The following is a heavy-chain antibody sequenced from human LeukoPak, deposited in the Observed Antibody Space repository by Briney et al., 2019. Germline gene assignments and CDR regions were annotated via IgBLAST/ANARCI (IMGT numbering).Heavy chain of an antibody. J-gene: IGHJ4*02. Sequence: SVKVSCEVSLVTFTSSAMQWVRQARGQGLEWMGWIVVVSVKTNYAQKFQEGVTLTRDMSPSTAYMELSSLRSADTAVYYCAATSGVLDYWGQGTLVTVSS. CDR1: LVTFTSSA. CDR3: AATSGVLDY. CDR2: IVVVSVKT. V-gene: IGHV1-58*02. D-gene: IGHD3-10*01.